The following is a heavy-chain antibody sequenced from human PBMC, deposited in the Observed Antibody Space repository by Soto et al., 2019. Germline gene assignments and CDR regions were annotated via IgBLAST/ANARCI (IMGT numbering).Heavy chain of an antibody. CDR1: GFTFNDYS. V-gene: IGHV3-21*06. CDR2: ISSGSSDI. J-gene: IGHJ4*02. Sequence: PGGSLRLSCAASGFTFNDYSMNWVRQSPGKGLEWVSSISSGSSDIYYADSVRGRFTISRDNAMYLLYLQMNSLRAEDTAVYYCARGVSAIGLQEDFDCWGQGTLVTV. CDR3: ARGVSAIGLQEDFDC.